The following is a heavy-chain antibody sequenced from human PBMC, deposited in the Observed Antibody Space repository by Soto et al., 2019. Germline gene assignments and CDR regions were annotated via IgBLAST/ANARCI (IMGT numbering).Heavy chain of an antibody. Sequence: EGSLRLSCAASGFIFSSYAMTWVRQAPGRGLELVSAISGSGSPTYYADSVKGRFTISRDNSKNTLYLQMNSLRADDTAVYYCERDMFVGTYNYYYGMDVWCQGITVTVS. J-gene: IGHJ6*02. CDR1: GFIFSSYA. CDR2: ISGSGSPT. CDR3: ERDMFVGTYNYYYGMDV. V-gene: IGHV3-23*01. D-gene: IGHD1-26*01.